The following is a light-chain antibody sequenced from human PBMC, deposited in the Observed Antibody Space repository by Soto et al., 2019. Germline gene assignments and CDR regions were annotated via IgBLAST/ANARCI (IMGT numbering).Light chain of an antibody. V-gene: IGKV1-39*01. CDR2: GTS. CDR1: QSISKY. Sequence: DIQMTQSPSSLSASVGDRVTLTCRASQSISKYLNWYQVKSGKGPKLLIYGTSTLQSGVPSRFSGSGSGTHLTLTTSNLQPEDFAVYYCQQGYSPLLTFGAGTRVEIK. J-gene: IGKJ4*01. CDR3: QQGYSPLLT.